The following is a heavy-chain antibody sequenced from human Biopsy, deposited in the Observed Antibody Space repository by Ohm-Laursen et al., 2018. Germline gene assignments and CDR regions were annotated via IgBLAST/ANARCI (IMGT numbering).Heavy chain of an antibody. J-gene: IGHJ6*02. CDR1: GGSISSDY. CDR3: ARVAGGYAYYYGMDV. V-gene: IGHV4-59*04. Sequence: SDTLSLTCTVSGGSISSDYWSWIRQTPGKGLEWIGNIYYDGITYYNPSLKSRVAMSVDTSKNQFSLRLTSVTAADTAVYYCARVAGGYAYYYGMDVWGQGTTAIVSS. CDR2: IYYDGIT. D-gene: IGHD5-12*01.